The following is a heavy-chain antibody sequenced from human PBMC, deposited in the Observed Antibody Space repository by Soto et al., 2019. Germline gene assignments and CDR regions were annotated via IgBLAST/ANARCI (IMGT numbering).Heavy chain of an antibody. CDR2: ISGSGDFT. D-gene: IGHD3-3*01. V-gene: IGHV3-23*01. Sequence: GGSLRLSCAASGFTLSSYALSWVRQAPGKGLEWVSGISGSGDFTFDADSVRGRFTISRDNSMNTLYLQMNSLRGEDTAEYYCARGPTIFGVGVDAFDIWGQGTMVTV. CDR1: GFTLSSYA. CDR3: ARGPTIFGVGVDAFDI. J-gene: IGHJ3*02.